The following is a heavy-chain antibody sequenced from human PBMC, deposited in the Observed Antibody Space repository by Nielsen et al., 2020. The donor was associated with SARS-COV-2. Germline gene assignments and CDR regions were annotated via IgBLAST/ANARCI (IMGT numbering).Heavy chain of an antibody. CDR1: GFTFSSYW. D-gene: IGHD2-15*01. V-gene: IGHV3-7*03. Sequence: GESLKISCAASGFTFSSYWMSWVRQAPGKGLEWVANIKEDGSEKYYVDSVKGRFSISRDNAKNSLYLQMNSLRVEDTAVYYCARDSVAATGQIYFYGFYVWGQVTTVTFSS. CDR3: ARDSVAATGQIYFYGFYV. CDR2: IKEDGSEK. J-gene: IGHJ6*02.